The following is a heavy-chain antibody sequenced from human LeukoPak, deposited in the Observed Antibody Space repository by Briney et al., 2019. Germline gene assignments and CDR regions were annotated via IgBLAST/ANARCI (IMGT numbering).Heavy chain of an antibody. CDR1: GFTFSSYA. V-gene: IGHV3-23*01. CDR3: AKDSSSRYSGGAFDI. Sequence: PGGSLRLSCAASGFTFSSYAMSWVRQAPGKGLEWVSAISGSGGNTFYADSVKGRFTISRDNSKNTLYLQMNSLRAEDTALYYCAKDSSSRYSGGAFDIWGQGTMVTVSS. CDR2: ISGSGGNT. J-gene: IGHJ3*02. D-gene: IGHD6-13*01.